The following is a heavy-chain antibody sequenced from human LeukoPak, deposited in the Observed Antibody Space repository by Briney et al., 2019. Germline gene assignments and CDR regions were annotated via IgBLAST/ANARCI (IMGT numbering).Heavy chain of an antibody. CDR2: ITRNGYT. D-gene: IGHD1-26*01. V-gene: IGHV4-34*01. J-gene: IGHJ4*02. CDR1: GGSFSTYY. CDR3: ARGVGAEISGNF. Sequence: PSETLSLTSAVYGGSFSTYYWSWVRQPPGKGLEWIAEITRNGYTNYNPSLKSRVTISIDTSKNQFSLNLRSVTAADTAVYYCARGVGAEISGNFWGQGTLVTVSS.